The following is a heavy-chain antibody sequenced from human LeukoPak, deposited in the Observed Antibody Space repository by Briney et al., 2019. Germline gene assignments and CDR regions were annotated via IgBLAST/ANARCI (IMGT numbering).Heavy chain of an antibody. J-gene: IGHJ4*02. Sequence: VGSLRLPCAASGFTFSNSWRTWVRQAPGKGLGWVANIKEDGREEHYVGTVKGRFTISRDNAKNSLYLQMNSLRAEDTAVYYCARVNNLGYWGQGTLVTVSS. V-gene: IGHV3-7*01. CDR2: IKEDGREE. D-gene: IGHD1/OR15-1a*01. CDR1: GFTFSNSW. CDR3: ARVNNLGY.